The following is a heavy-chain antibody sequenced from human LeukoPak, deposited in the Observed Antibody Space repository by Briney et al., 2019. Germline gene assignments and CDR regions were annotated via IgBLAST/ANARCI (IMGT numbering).Heavy chain of an antibody. CDR2: INSDGSST. D-gene: IGHD3-3*01. CDR3: ARVGYDFWSGYPSRTYYYYMDV. CDR1: GFTFSSYW. Sequence: GGSLRLSCAASGFTFSSYWMHWVRQAPGKGLVWVSRINSDGSSTSYADSVKGRFTISRDNAKNTLYLQMNSLRAEDTAVYYCARVGYDFWSGYPSRTYYYYMDVWGKGTTVTVSS. V-gene: IGHV3-74*01. J-gene: IGHJ6*03.